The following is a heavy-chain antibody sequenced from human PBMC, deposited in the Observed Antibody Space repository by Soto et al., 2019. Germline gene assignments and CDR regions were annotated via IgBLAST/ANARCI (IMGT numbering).Heavy chain of an antibody. V-gene: IGHV3-48*02. D-gene: IGHD3-10*01. CDR2: ISSSSSTI. CDR1: GFTFSSYS. CDR3: ARLLLWFGELFFSPSAYGMDV. J-gene: IGHJ6*02. Sequence: PGGSLRLSCAASGFTFSSYSMNWVRQAPGKGLEWVSYISSSSSTIYYADSVKGRFTISRDNAKNSLYLRMNSLRDEDTAVYYCARLLLWFGELFFSPSAYGMDVWGQGTTVTVSS.